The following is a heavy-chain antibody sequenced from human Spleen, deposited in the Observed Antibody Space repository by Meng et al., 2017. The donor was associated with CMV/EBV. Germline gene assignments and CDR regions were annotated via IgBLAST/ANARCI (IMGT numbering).Heavy chain of an antibody. V-gene: IGHV3-33*06. CDR3: AKQGGGYCTNGVCYYYGMDV. CDR2: IWYDGSNK. CDR1: GFTFNNYG. Sequence: GESLKISCAASGFTFNNYGMHWVRQAPGKGLEWVAVIWYDGSNKYYADSVKGRFTISRDNSKNTLYLQMNSLRAEDTAVYYCAKQGGGYCTNGVCYYYGMDVWGQGTTVTVSS. D-gene: IGHD2-8*01. J-gene: IGHJ6*02.